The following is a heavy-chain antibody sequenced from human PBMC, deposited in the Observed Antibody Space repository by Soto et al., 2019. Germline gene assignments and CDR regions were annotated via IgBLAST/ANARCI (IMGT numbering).Heavy chain of an antibody. Sequence: QVQLVQSGTEVKTPGASVKVSCKTSGYTFSKYDISWVRQAPGQGLEWMGLISANNGRANYAQKFQGRVTMTTDTSTSTAYMELGSLRSDDTAVYYCVRQYFDFWTDFPDFDYWGQGTLVTVSS. CDR2: ISANNGRA. D-gene: IGHD3-3*01. V-gene: IGHV1-18*01. CDR3: VRQYFDFWTDFPDFDY. J-gene: IGHJ4*02. CDR1: GYTFSKYD.